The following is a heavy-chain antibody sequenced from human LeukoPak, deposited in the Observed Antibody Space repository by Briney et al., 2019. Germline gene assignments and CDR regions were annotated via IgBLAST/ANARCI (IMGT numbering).Heavy chain of an antibody. CDR3: ARAQALNWFDP. CDR1: GFTFSTYW. V-gene: IGHV3-7*01. J-gene: IGHJ5*02. Sequence: GGSLRLSCAASGFTFSTYWMSWVRQTPGKGLEWVASIRADESEKYYVDSVKGRLNISRDNAKNLVYLQLSSLRAEDTAVYYCARAQALNWFDPWGQGTLVTVSS. CDR2: IRADESEK.